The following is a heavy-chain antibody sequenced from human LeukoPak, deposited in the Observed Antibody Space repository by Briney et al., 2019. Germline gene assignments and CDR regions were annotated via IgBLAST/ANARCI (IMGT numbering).Heavy chain of an antibody. J-gene: IGHJ4*02. V-gene: IGHV3-23*01. CDR3: AKAPVDCSGGSCYSYYFDY. D-gene: IGHD2-15*01. CDR1: GFTFSSYA. Sequence: GGSLRLSCAASGFTFSSYAMSWVRQAPGKGLEWVSAISGSGGSTYYADSVKGRFTISRDNSKNTLYLQMNSLRAEDTAVYYCAKAPVDCSGGSCYSYYFDYWGQRTLVTVSS. CDR2: ISGSGGST.